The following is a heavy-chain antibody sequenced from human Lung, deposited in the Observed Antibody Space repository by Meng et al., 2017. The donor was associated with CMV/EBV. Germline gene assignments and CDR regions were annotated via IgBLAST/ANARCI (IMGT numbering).Heavy chain of an antibody. D-gene: IGHD1-26*01. CDR3: AKGKWGGYYYYYGMDV. Sequence: GESXKISCAASGFTFSTFAMSWVRQAPGKGLQWVSVIYSGGDTTYYADSVKGRFTISRDNSKNMLYLQMNSLRAEDSAVYFCAKGKWGGYYYYYGMDVWGQGTTVTVSS. CDR1: GFTFSTFA. CDR2: IYSGGDTT. J-gene: IGHJ6*01. V-gene: IGHV3-23*03.